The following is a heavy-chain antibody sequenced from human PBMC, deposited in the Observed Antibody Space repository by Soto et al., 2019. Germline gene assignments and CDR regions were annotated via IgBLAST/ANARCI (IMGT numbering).Heavy chain of an antibody. J-gene: IGHJ4*02. D-gene: IGHD3-22*01. Sequence: QLQLQESGPGLVKPSETLSLTCTVSGGSITSSSYYWGWIRQPPGKGLEWFGNIYYSGSTSYNPPPKSRVTISVHTSKTQFSLKLSSVTAADTAVYYCMLGSGWKDFDYWGQGTLVTVSS. CDR1: GGSITSSSYY. CDR2: IYYSGST. CDR3: MLGSGWKDFDY. V-gene: IGHV4-39*01.